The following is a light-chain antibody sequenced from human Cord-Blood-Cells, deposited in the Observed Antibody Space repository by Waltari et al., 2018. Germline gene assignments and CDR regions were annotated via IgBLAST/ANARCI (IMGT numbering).Light chain of an antibody. CDR3: CSYAGSSTFVV. CDR1: SSAAGSSNL. V-gene: IGLV2-23*01. Sequence: QSALTQPASVSGSPGQSITISCTGTSSAAGSSNLVSWYQQHPGKAPKLMIYEGSKRPSGVSNRFSGSKSGNTASMTISGLQAEDEADYYCCSYAGSSTFVVFGGGTKLTVL. J-gene: IGLJ2*01. CDR2: EGS.